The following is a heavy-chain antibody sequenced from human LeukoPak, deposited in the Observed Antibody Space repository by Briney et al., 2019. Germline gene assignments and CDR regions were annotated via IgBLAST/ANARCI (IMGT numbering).Heavy chain of an antibody. CDR3: ARDPPGSSYVDY. CDR1: RFTFSSYS. D-gene: IGHD5-18*01. CDR2: ISSSGSYI. Sequence: PGGSLRLSCAASRFTFSSYSMNWVRQAPGMGLEWVSSISSSGSYIYYADSVKGRFTISRDNAKNSLYLQMNSLRAEDTAVYYCARDPPGSSYVDYWGQGTLVTVSS. V-gene: IGHV3-21*01. J-gene: IGHJ4*02.